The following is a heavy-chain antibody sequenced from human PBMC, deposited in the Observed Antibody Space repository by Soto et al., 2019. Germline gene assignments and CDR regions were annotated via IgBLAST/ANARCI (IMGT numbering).Heavy chain of an antibody. J-gene: IGHJ4*02. Sequence: QVQLVESGGGVVQPGRSLRLSCAGSGFPFTSSGMHWVREGPDKGLEWVAVISYDGSDKYYADSVKGRFTISRDNSKNMLYLQMNSLRPEDTALYYCVGGQYYFDYRGQRTLVIVSS. CDR2: ISYDGSDK. CDR1: GFPFTSSG. V-gene: IGHV3-30*03. CDR3: VGGQYYFDY. D-gene: IGHD3-10*01.